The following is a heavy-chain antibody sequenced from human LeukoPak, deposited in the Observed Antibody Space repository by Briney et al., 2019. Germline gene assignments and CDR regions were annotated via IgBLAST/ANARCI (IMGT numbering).Heavy chain of an antibody. D-gene: IGHD5-12*01. CDR2: ISYSGNT. CDR3: ARGYSGYDSESYYFDY. Sequence: SETLSLTCTVSGGSISSYYWSWIRQPPGKGLEWIGYISYSGNTNYNPSLKSRVTIPVDTSENQFSLKLSSVTAADTAVYYCARGYSGYDSESYYFDYWGQGTLVTVSS. J-gene: IGHJ4*02. V-gene: IGHV4-59*01. CDR1: GGSISSYY.